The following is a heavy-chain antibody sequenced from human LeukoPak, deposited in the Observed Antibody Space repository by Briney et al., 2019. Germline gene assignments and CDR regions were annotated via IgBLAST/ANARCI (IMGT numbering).Heavy chain of an antibody. CDR1: GYTFTGYY. Sequence: GASVKVSCKASGYTFTGYYMHWVRQAPGQGLEWMGRINPNSGGTNYAQKFQGRVTMTRDTSISTAYMELSRLRSDDTAVYYWARDLHPITPWLVGGATIDYWGQGTLVTVSS. V-gene: IGHV1-2*06. CDR3: ARDLHPITPWLVGGATIDY. D-gene: IGHD3-22*01. CDR2: INPNSGGT. J-gene: IGHJ4*02.